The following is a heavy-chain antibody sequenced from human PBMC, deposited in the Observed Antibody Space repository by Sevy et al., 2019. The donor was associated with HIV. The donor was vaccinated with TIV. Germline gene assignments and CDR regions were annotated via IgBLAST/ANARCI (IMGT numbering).Heavy chain of an antibody. J-gene: IGHJ4*02. D-gene: IGHD4-17*01. CDR2: ISNGGTTI. V-gene: IGHV3-48*03. Sequence: GGSLRLSCAASGFTFSSYEMNWVRQAPGKGLEWVSYISNGGTTISYSDSVRGRFSISRDNARNSLYLQMNSLRAEDTAAYYCAGDLPPSATTVAHFDYWGQGTLVTVSS. CDR3: AGDLPPSATTVAHFDY. CDR1: GFTFSSYE.